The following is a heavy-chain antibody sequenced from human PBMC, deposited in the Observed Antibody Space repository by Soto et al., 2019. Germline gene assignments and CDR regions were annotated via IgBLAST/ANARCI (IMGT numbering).Heavy chain of an antibody. J-gene: IGHJ4*02. CDR1: GGTFGSYA. Sequence: QVLLVQAGAEVKNPGSSVKVSCKASGGTFGSYAINWVRQAPVQGFEWIGGIVPFWRTPKYAQKFQGRVTNTADESTTTAYMELSTLRFEDIARYYYARVGGSGSTRWGQGTRVTVSS. CDR2: IVPFWRTP. CDR3: ARVGGSGSTR. D-gene: IGHD3-10*01. V-gene: IGHV1-69*01.